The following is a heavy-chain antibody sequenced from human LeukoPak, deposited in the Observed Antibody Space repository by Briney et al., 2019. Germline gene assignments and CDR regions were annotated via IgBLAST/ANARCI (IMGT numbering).Heavy chain of an antibody. D-gene: IGHD3-3*01. J-gene: IGHJ4*02. CDR1: GFTFSSYG. V-gene: IGHV3-23*01. CDR2: ISGSGGST. Sequence: AGGSLRLSCAASGFTFSSYGMSWVRQAPGKGLEWVSAISGSGGSTYYADSVKGRFTISRDNSKNTLYLQMNSLRAEDTAVYYCARVYYDFWSGYFDYWGQGTLVTVSS. CDR3: ARVYYDFWSGYFDY.